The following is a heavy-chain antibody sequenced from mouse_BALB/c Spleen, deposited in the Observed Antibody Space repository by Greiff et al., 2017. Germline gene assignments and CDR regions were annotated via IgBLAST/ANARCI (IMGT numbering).Heavy chain of an antibody. D-gene: IGHD1-1*01. Sequence: QVQLQQPGAELVKPGASVKLSCKASGYTFTSYWMHWVKQRPGQGLEWIGEINPSNGRTNYNEKLKSKATLTVDKSSSTAYMQLSRLTSEDSAVYYCAREKDSGSSHHYYAMDDWGQGTSVTVSS. J-gene: IGHJ4*01. V-gene: IGHV1S81*02. CDR1: GYTFTSYW. CDR2: INPSNGRT. CDR3: AREKDSGSSHHYYAMDD.